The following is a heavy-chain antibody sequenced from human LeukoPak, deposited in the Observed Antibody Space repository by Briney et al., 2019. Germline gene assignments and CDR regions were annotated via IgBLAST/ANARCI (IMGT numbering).Heavy chain of an antibody. Sequence: GGSLRLSCAASGSTLSSYAMTWVRQAPGRGLEWVSSVDGGGGGTYYADSVKGRFTISRDNSKDTLYLQMNGLRAEDTAVYFCAKQSAGSTAWYSLHYDFWGQGTLVTVSS. V-gene: IGHV3-23*01. CDR3: AKQSAGSTAWYSLHYDF. J-gene: IGHJ4*02. CDR2: VDGGGGGT. D-gene: IGHD6-13*01. CDR1: GSTLSSYA.